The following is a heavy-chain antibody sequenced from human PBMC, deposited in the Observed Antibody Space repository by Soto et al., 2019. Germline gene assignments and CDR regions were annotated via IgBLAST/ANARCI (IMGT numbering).Heavy chain of an antibody. J-gene: IGHJ4*02. D-gene: IGHD4-17*01. V-gene: IGHV3-30*18. CDR1: GFTFSSYG. CDR2: IAYDGSNK. Sequence: QVQLVESGGGVVQPGRSLRLSCAASGFTFSSYGMHWVRQAPGKGLEWVAVIAYDGSNKYYADSVKGRFTISRDNSKNTLYLQMNSLRAEDTAVYYCANGVTTVTTIHPCFDYWGRGTLVAVSS. CDR3: ANGVTTVTTIHPCFDY.